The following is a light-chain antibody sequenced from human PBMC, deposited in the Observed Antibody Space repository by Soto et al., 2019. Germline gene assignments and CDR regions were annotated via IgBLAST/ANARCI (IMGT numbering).Light chain of an antibody. J-gene: IGLJ1*01. CDR1: SSDVGGYKS. Sequence: QSALTQPASVSGSPGQSIAISCTGTSSDVGGYKSVAWYQQYPGKAPKMMMYDDSDRPLGVSDRFSGSKSGNTASLTISGLHAEDEADYYCSSYSTTHTRVFGSGTKVTVL. CDR3: SSYSTTHTRV. V-gene: IGLV2-14*03. CDR2: DDS.